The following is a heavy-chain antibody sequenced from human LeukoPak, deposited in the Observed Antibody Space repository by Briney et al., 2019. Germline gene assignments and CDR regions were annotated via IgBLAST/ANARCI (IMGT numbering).Heavy chain of an antibody. V-gene: IGHV4-59*01. CDR3: ARGRNDNGGMFFDS. CDR2: ISYSGYT. CDR1: GGSIRSYY. J-gene: IGHJ4*02. Sequence: SETLSLTCTVSGGSIRSYYWSWIRQAPGKGLEWIGFISYSGYTSYSPSLKSRVAISVDTSKSQSSLRLSSMTAADTAIYYCARGRNDNGGMFFDSWAQGTLVTVSS. D-gene: IGHD4-23*01.